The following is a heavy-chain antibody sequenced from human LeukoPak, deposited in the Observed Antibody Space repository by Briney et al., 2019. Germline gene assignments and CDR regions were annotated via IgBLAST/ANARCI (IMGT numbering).Heavy chain of an antibody. Sequence: GGSLRLSCAASGFTFSDYYMSWVRQAPEKRLEWVSAISGSGGNTYYADSVKGRFTISRDNSKNTLYLQMNSLRVEDTAVYYCAKGPLIEVAGTTWDYWGQGTLVTVSS. D-gene: IGHD6-19*01. CDR1: GFTFSDYY. J-gene: IGHJ4*02. CDR3: AKGPLIEVAGTTWDY. CDR2: ISGSGGNT. V-gene: IGHV3-23*01.